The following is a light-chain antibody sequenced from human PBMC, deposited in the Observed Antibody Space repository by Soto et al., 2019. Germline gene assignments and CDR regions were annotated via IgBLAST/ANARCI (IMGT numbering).Light chain of an antibody. CDR2: RND. CDR3: ASWDDSLGGHVV. V-gene: IGLV1-47*01. J-gene: IGLJ2*01. CDR1: NSNIGSNH. Sequence: QSVLTQPPSASGTPGQRVTISCSGSNSNIGSNHVYWYQQLPGTAPKLLIYRNDQRPSGVPDRFSGSKSGTSASLAISGLRSEDEADYSCASWDDSLGGHVVFGGGTKVTVL.